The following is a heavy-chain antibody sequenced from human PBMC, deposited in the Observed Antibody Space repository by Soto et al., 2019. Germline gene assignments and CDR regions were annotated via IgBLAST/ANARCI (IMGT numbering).Heavy chain of an antibody. CDR1: GFTFSSYA. CDR2: ISYDGSNK. J-gene: IGHJ6*02. V-gene: IGHV3-30-3*01. Sequence: GGSLRLSCAASGFTFSSYAMHWVRQAPGKGLEWVAVISYDGSNKYYADSVKGRFTISRDNSKNTLYLQMNSLRAEDTAVYYCARDQDCSSTSCYTANYYYGMDVWGQGTTVTVSS. CDR3: ARDQDCSSTSCYTANYYYGMDV. D-gene: IGHD2-2*02.